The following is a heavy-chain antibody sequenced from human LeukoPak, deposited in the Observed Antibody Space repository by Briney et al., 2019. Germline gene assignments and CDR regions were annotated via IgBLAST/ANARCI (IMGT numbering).Heavy chain of an antibody. D-gene: IGHD6-13*01. CDR3: ARDGARIAAHRARNWYGFDP. J-gene: IGHJ5*02. CDR1: GGSISSNGYY. Sequence: SETLSLTCTVSGGSISSNGYYWGWIRQSPGEGLEWIGNIYYSGITYYNASLKSRVTISVDTSKNQFSLKLSSVTAADTAVYYCARDGARIAAHRARNWYGFDPWGQGTLVTVSS. V-gene: IGHV4-39*07. CDR2: IYYSGIT.